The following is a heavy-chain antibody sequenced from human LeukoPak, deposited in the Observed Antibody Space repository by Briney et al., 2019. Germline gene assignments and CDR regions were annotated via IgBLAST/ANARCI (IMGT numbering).Heavy chain of an antibody. CDR2: IIPIFGTA. D-gene: IGHD3-22*01. J-gene: IGHJ4*02. CDR1: GGTFSSYA. CDR3: ARDGGLSDYYDSSGYPEGFDY. Sequence: ASVKVSCKASGGTFSSYAISWVRQAPGPGLEWMGRIIPIFGTANYAQKFQGRVTITTDESTSTAYMELSSLRSEDTAVYYCARDGGLSDYYDSSGYPEGFDYWGQGTLVTVSS. V-gene: IGHV1-69*05.